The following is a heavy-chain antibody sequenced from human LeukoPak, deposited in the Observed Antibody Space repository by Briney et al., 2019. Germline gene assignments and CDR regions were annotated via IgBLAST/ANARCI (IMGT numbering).Heavy chain of an antibody. V-gene: IGHV4-59*06. CDR2: IYYSGST. CDR3: ASTYYYDSSGPDEYFQH. CDR1: GGSINSYY. D-gene: IGHD3-22*01. Sequence: SETLSLTCTVSGGSINSYYWSWIRQHPGKGLEWIGYIYYSGSTYYNPSLKSRVTISVDTSKNQFSLKLSSVTAADTAVYYCASTYYYDSSGPDEYFQHWGQGTLVTVSS. J-gene: IGHJ1*01.